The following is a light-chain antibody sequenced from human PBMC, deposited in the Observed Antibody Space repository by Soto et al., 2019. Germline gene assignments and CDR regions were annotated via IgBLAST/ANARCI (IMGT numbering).Light chain of an antibody. J-gene: IGKJ4*01. Sequence: DSQMIQSPSTLSASVGYRVTITCRASQSVGSELAWYQQKPGKAPKLLIYKASSLESGVPSRFSGSGSGTEFTLTISSLPPDDLATYYCQQYNSYPLTFGGGTKVEIK. CDR2: KAS. V-gene: IGKV1-5*03. CDR1: QSVGSE. CDR3: QQYNSYPLT.